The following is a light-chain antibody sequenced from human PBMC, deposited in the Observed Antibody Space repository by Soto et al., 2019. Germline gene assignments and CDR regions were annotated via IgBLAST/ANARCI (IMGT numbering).Light chain of an antibody. CDR2: GAS. CDR1: HSVSSR. CDR3: QHYTNWPLT. J-gene: IGKJ4*01. Sequence: EIVMTQSPATLSVSPGERATLSCRASHSVSSRLALYQQKPGQAPRLLIYGASTRATGLPARFSGSGSGTEFTLTISSLQSEDFAVYYCQHYTNWPLTFGGGTKVEIK. V-gene: IGKV3-15*01.